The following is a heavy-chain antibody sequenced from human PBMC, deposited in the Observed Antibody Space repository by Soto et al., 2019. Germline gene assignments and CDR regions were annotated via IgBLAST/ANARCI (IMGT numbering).Heavy chain of an antibody. CDR1: GYTFTGYY. D-gene: IGHD2-15*01. V-gene: IGHV1-2*04. CDR2: INPNSGGT. CDR3: ARDPPYCSGGSCYIVPYFDY. Sequence: ASVKVSCKASGYTFTGYYMHWVRQAPGQGLEWMGWINPNSGGTNYAQKFQGWVTMTRDTSISTAYMELSRLRSDDTAVYYCARDPPYCSGGSCYIVPYFDYWGQGTLVTVSS. J-gene: IGHJ4*02.